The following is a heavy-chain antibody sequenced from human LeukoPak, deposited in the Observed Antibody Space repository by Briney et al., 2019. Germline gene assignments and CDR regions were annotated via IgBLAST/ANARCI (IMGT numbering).Heavy chain of an antibody. CDR2: IYYSGST. V-gene: IGHV4-59*11. CDR3: ARATDYYYDSSGYYLDY. D-gene: IGHD3-22*01. CDR1: GGSISSHY. Sequence: SETLSLTCTVSGGSISSHYWSWIRQPPGKGLEWIGYIYYSGSTSYNPSLKSRVTISVDTSKNQFSLKLSSVTAADTAVYYCARATDYYYDSSGYYLDYWGQGTLVTVSS. J-gene: IGHJ4*02.